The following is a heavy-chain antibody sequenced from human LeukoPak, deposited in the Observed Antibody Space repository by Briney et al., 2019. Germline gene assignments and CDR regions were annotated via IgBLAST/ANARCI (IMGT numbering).Heavy chain of an antibody. V-gene: IGHV4-30-4*01. Sequence: PSQTLSLTCTVSGGSISSGDYYWSWIRQPPGKGLEWIGYIYYSGSTYYNPSLKSRVTISVDTSKNQFSLRLSSVTAADTAVYYCARGTRGYSGYAEINDYWGQGTLVTVSS. D-gene: IGHD5-12*01. CDR3: ARGTRGYSGYAEINDY. CDR1: GGSISSGDYY. CDR2: IYYSGST. J-gene: IGHJ4*02.